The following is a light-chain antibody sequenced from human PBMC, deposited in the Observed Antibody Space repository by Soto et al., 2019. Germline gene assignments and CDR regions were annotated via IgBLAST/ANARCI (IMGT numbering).Light chain of an antibody. J-gene: IGKJ3*01. V-gene: IGKV1-6*01. CDR2: GAS. CDR3: LQDYSYHLT. Sequence: AIQMTQSPSSLSASVGDRVTITCRASQGIKNDLGWYQQKPGKAPKLLISGASSLQSGVPSRFSGGGSGTDFTLTISRLQPEDFATYYCLQDYSYHLTFGPGTKVDIK. CDR1: QGIKND.